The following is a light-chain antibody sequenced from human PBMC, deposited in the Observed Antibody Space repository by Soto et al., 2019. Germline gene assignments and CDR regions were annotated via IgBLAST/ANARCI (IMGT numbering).Light chain of an antibody. CDR3: ASYTISSTLFV. CDR1: SSDVGGSDY. V-gene: IGLV2-14*01. CDR2: DVS. Sequence: QSVLTQPASVSGSPGQSITISCTGTSSDVGGSDYVSWYQQHPGEAPKFMIYDVSNRPSGVSSRFSGSKSGNTASLTISGLQAEDEADYYCASYTISSTLFVFGTGTKVTVL. J-gene: IGLJ1*01.